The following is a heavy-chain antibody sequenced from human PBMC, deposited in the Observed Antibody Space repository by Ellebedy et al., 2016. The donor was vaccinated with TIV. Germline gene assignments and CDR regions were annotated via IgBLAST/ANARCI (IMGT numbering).Heavy chain of an antibody. CDR1: GGSFSGYY. D-gene: IGHD2-21*02. CDR2: INHSVTT. J-gene: IGHJ3*02. CDR3: ARLIFNAFDI. Sequence: MPSETLSLTCAVSGGSFSGYYWSWIRQPPGKGLEWIGEINHSVTTHYNPSLKSRVTISLDKSNNQFSLSLSSVTAADTAVYYCARLIFNAFDIWGQGTIVTVSS. V-gene: IGHV4-34*01.